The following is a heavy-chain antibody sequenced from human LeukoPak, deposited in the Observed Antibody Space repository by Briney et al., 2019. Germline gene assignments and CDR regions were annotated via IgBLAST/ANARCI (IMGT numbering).Heavy chain of an antibody. CDR1: GFTFSSYW. CDR3: ARDVWTGVAVSDY. V-gene: IGHV3-7*01. D-gene: IGHD6-19*01. Sequence: GGSLGLSCVASGFTFSSYWMTWVRQAPGKGLEWLANIKEDGSIQYYLDSVRGRFTISRDNAKTSVYLQLNSLRADDTAVYYCARDVWTGVAVSDYWGQGTLVTVSS. CDR2: IKEDGSIQ. J-gene: IGHJ4*02.